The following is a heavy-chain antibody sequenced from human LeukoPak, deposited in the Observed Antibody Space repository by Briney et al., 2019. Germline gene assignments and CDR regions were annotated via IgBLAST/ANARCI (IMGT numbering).Heavy chain of an antibody. D-gene: IGHD3-16*01. CDR1: GFTFSSYW. CDR3: GRDLSWGSTDY. Sequence: QSGGSLRLSCAASGFTFSSYWMNWARQAPGKGLEWVASINHNGNVNYYVDSVKGRFTISRDNAKNTLFLQMNSLTVEDTAMYYCGRDLSWGSTDYWGQGTLVTVSS. V-gene: IGHV3-7*01. CDR2: INHNGNVN. J-gene: IGHJ4*02.